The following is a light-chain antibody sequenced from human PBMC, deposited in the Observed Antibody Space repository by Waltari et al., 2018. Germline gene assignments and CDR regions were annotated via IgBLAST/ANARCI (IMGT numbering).Light chain of an antibody. Sequence: TVVTQEPSLSVSPGGTVAVTCGLSAGSVSTSDFPSWYQHTPGQPPRTLIYNIKTRPSGVPIRFSGSIAGNKAVLTITGAEADDESDYFCMLYLGNGINIFGRGTHLTVL. J-gene: IGLJ2*01. V-gene: IGLV8-61*01. CDR2: NIK. CDR3: MLYLGNGINI. CDR1: AGSVSTSDF.